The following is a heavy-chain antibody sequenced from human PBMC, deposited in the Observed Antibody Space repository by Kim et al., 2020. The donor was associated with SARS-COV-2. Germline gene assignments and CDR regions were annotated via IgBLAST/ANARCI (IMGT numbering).Heavy chain of an antibody. CDR1: GGSISSGDYY. D-gene: IGHD3-3*01. V-gene: IGHV4-30-4*01. J-gene: IGHJ5*02. CDR2: IYYSGST. CDR3: AREGIFGVVRGNNNWFDP. Sequence: SETLSLTCTVSGGSISSGDYYWSWIRQPPGKGLEWIGYIYYSGSTYYNPSLKSRVTISVDTSKNQFSLKLSSVTAADTAVYYCAREGIFGVVRGNNNWFDPWGQGTLVTVSS.